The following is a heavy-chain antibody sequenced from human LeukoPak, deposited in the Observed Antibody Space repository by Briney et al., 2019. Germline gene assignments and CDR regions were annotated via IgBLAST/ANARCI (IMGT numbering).Heavy chain of an antibody. CDR1: GGSISSYY. CDR2: IYYSGST. V-gene: IGHV4-59*01. Sequence: PSETLSLTCTVSGGSISSYYWSWIRQPPGKGLEWIGYIYYSGSTNYNPSLKSRVTISVDTSKNQFSLKLSSVTAADTAVYYCARTNIAAPLSLVKYGSTYYFDYWGQGTLVTVSS. CDR3: ARTNIAAPLSLVKYGSTYYFDY. J-gene: IGHJ4*02. D-gene: IGHD6-13*01.